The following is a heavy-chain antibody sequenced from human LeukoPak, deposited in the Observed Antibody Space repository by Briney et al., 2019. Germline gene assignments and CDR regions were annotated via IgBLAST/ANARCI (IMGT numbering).Heavy chain of an antibody. Sequence: SETLSLTCTVSGGSISSSSYYWGWIRQPPGKGLEWIGSIYYSGSTYYNPSLKSRVTISVDRSKNQFSLKLSSVTAADTAVYYCARSRGSYYYYMDVWGKGTTVTVSS. J-gene: IGHJ6*03. D-gene: IGHD3-10*01. CDR1: GGSISSSSYY. CDR3: ARSRGSYYYYMDV. V-gene: IGHV4-39*07. CDR2: IYYSGST.